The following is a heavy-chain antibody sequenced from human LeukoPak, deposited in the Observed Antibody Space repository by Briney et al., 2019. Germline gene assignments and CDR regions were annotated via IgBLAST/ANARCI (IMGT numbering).Heavy chain of an antibody. D-gene: IGHD1-1*01. CDR1: GGSISSYY. CDR3: ARGGGENWQVSYYYYYYMDV. V-gene: IGHV4-4*07. J-gene: IGHJ6*03. CDR2: IYTSGST. Sequence: SETLSLTCTVSGGSISSYYWSWIRQPAGKGLEWIGRIYTSGSTNYNPSLKSRVTMSVDTSKNQFSLKLSSVTAADTAVYCCARGGGENWQVSYYYYYYMDVWGKGTTVTVSS.